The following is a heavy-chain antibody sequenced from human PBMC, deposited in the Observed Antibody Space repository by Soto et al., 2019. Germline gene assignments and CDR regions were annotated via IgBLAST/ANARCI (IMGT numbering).Heavy chain of an antibody. V-gene: IGHV4-34*01. CDR1: GGSFSGYY. J-gene: IGHJ6*03. CDR3: ARIGVVVAASRRMGADYYYYYYMDV. Sequence: SETLSLTCAVYGGSFSGYYWSWIRQPPGKGLEWIGEINHSGSTNYNPSLKSRVTISVDTSKNQFSLKLSSVTAADTAVYYCARIGVVVAASRRMGADYYYYYYMDVWGKGTTVTVSS. CDR2: INHSGST. D-gene: IGHD2-15*01.